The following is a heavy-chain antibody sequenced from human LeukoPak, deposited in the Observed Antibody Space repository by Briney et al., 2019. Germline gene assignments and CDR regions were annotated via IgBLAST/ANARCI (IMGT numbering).Heavy chain of an antibody. CDR1: GFTFSDYY. Sequence: GGSLRLSCAASGFTFSDYYMSWIRQAPGKGLEWVSYISSSGSTIYYADSVKGRFTISRYNAKNSLYLQMNSLRAEDTAVYYCAREGHSYGHKLNLPFDYWGQGTLVTVSS. CDR3: AREGHSYGHKLNLPFDY. V-gene: IGHV3-11*01. D-gene: IGHD5-18*01. J-gene: IGHJ4*02. CDR2: ISSSGSTI.